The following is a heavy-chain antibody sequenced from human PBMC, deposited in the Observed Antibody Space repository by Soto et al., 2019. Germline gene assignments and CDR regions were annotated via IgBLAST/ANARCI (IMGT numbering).Heavy chain of an antibody. J-gene: IGHJ4*02. CDR2: ISGSGGST. V-gene: IGHV3-23*01. Sequence: EVQLLESGGHLIQPGGSLRLSCAVSGFTFSSFAMTWVRQAPGKGLEWVSGISGSGGSTYYADSVKGRFTISRDTSKSTLYLKMNSLRAEDTAIYYCAKAIRSSGWYVDYWGQGTLVTVSS. CDR3: AKAIRSSGWYVDY. CDR1: GFTFSSFA. D-gene: IGHD6-19*01.